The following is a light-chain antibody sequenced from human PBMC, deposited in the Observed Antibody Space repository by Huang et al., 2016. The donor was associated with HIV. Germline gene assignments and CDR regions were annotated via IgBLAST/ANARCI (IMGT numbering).Light chain of an antibody. CDR1: QTVPRRP. J-gene: IGKJ2*01. CDR2: GAS. Sequence: EIVLTQSPGTLSLSPGERATLYCRAIQTVPRRPFAWDQQRPGQDPRLLISGASSRTTGIPDRFSGSGSGTDFALTISGLEPEDFVIYYCHQYGRSPPTFGRGTKLEIK. CDR3: HQYGRSPPT. V-gene: IGKV3-20*01.